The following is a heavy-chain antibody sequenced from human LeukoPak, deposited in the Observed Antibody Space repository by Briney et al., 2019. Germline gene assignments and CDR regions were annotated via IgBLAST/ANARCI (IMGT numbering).Heavy chain of an antibody. V-gene: IGHV3-74*01. D-gene: IGHD3-9*01. CDR1: GFTFSSYW. CDR2: INSDGSST. CDR3: ARRSPSSYDILTGYSYYYGMDV. Sequence: SGGSLRLSCAASGFTFSSYWMHWVRQAPGKGLVWVSRINSDGSSTSYADSVKGRFTISRDNAKNTLYLQMNSLRAEDTAVYYCARRSPSSYDILTGYSYYYGMDVWGQGTTVTVSS. J-gene: IGHJ6*02.